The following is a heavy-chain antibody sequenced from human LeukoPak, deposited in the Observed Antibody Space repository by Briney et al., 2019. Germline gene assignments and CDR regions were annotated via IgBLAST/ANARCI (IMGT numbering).Heavy chain of an antibody. Sequence: GGSLRLSCAASGLTFSDNHMDWVRQAPGKGLEWVSYISSSGSTIYYADSVKGRFTISRDNAKNSLYLQMNSLRAEDTAVYYCARAVVAATIDYWGQGTLVTVSS. V-gene: IGHV3-11*04. CDR3: ARAVVAATIDY. D-gene: IGHD2-15*01. J-gene: IGHJ4*02. CDR1: GLTFSDNH. CDR2: ISSSGSTI.